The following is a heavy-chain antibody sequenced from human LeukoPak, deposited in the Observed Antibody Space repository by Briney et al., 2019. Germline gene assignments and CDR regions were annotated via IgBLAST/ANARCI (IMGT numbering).Heavy chain of an antibody. CDR2: TSGNGHST. D-gene: IGHD6-13*01. V-gene: IGHV3-23*01. Sequence: GGSLRLSCAASGFTFGDYAMDWLRQAPGKGLEWVSSTSGNGHSTFYADSVKGRFTISRDNSKNTLYLQMNSLRAEDTAVYYCAKSRSGISLHVYYYCMDVWGQGTTVTVSS. J-gene: IGHJ6*02. CDR1: GFTFGDYA. CDR3: AKSRSGISLHVYYYCMDV.